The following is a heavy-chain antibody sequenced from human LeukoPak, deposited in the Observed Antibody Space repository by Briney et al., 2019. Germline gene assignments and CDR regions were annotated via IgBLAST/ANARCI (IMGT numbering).Heavy chain of an antibody. CDR2: IKEDGSKI. J-gene: IGHJ6*02. D-gene: IGHD3-10*01. V-gene: IGHV3-7*03. CDR1: GFSFGSYW. CDR3: ATSLMEADYYYYYGMDV. Sequence: GGSLRLSCTASGFSFGSYWMNWVRQAPGKGLEWLANIKEDGSKIYYLDSVKGRFTISRDNAKNSLYLQMDSLRAADTAVYYCATSLMEADYYYYYGMDVWGQGTTVTVSS.